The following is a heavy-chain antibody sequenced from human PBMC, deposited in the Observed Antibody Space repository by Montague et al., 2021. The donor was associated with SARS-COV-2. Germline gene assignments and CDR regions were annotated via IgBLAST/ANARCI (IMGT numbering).Heavy chain of an antibody. CDR2: IYYSGST. J-gene: IGHJ4*02. CDR3: ARHVDSYGPYYFDY. V-gene: IGHV4-39*01. Sequence: SETLSLTCTVSGGSISSSSYYWGWIRQPPGKGLEWIGSIYYSGSTYYNPSLQSRVTISVDTSKNQFSLKLGSVTAADTAVYYCARHVDSYGPYYFDYWGQGTLVTVSS. D-gene: IGHD5-18*01. CDR1: GGSISSSSYY.